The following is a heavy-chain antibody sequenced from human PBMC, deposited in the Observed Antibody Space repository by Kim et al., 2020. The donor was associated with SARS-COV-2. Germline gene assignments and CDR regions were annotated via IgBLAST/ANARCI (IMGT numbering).Heavy chain of an antibody. Sequence: TSRVTMSVDTSKNQFSLKLSSVTAADTAVYYCARELEYQLLGYYYYMDVWGKGTTVTVSS. D-gene: IGHD2-2*01. V-gene: IGHV4-4*06. CDR3: ARELEYQLLGYYYYMDV. J-gene: IGHJ6*03.